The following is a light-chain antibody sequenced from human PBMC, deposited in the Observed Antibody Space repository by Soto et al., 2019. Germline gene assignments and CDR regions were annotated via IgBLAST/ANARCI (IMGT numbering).Light chain of an antibody. J-gene: IGLJ1*01. Sequence: QTLVPQEPSLTVSPGGPVTLTCGSSTGAVTNGHYPYWFQQKPGQAPRTLIYDTTNRHSWTPARFSGSLLGGKAALTLSGAQPEDEAEYYCLLSYNGPHVFGTGTKVTVL. V-gene: IGLV7-46*01. CDR1: TGAVTNGHY. CDR3: LLSYNGPHV. CDR2: DTT.